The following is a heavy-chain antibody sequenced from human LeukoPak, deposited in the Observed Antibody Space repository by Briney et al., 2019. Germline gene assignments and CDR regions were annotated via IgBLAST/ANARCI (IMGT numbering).Heavy chain of an antibody. Sequence: ASVKVSCKASGGTFISYAISWVRQASGQGLEWMGGIIPIFGTANYAQKFQGRVTITADESTSTAYMELSSLRSEDTAVYYCASFLRGLGYCSSTSCYMGDAFDIWGQGTMVTVSS. CDR1: GGTFISYA. J-gene: IGHJ3*02. CDR2: IIPIFGTA. CDR3: ASFLRGLGYCSSTSCYMGDAFDI. D-gene: IGHD2-2*02. V-gene: IGHV1-69*13.